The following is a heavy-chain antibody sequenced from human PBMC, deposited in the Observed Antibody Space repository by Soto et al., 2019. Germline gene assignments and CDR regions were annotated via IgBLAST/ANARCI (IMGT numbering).Heavy chain of an antibody. V-gene: IGHV4-31*03. CDR2: ISDSGSS. D-gene: IGHD3-9*01. CDR1: GGSISSGRFY. Sequence: QAQLQESGPGLVKPSQTLTLTCTVSGGSISSGRFYWSWIRQHPGKGLEWIGHISDSGSSYYNPSLESRVTISVDTSKNQFSLKLSAVTAADTAVYFCARTTFYDVFTAYYSLFDYWGQGTMVTVSS. CDR3: ARTTFYDVFTAYYSLFDY. J-gene: IGHJ4*02.